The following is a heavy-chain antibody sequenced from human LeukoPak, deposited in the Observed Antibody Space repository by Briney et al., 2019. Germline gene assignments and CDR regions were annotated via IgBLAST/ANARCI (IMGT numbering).Heavy chain of an antibody. Sequence: SQTLSLTCTASGGSISRGDYYWSWIRQPPGKGLEWIGYIYYSGSTYYNPSLKSRVTISVDTSKNQFSLKLSSVTAADTAVYYCARGAQWLRPDYWGQGTLVTVSS. D-gene: IGHD5-12*01. CDR3: ARGAQWLRPDY. CDR2: IYYSGST. CDR1: GGSISRGDYY. J-gene: IGHJ4*02. V-gene: IGHV4-30-4*01.